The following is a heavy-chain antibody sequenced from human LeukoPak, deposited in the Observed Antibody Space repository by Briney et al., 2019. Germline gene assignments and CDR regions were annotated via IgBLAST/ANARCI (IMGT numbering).Heavy chain of an antibody. CDR2: MNPNSGNT. Sequence: GASVKVSCKASGYTFTSYDINWVRQATGQGLEWMGWMNPNSGNTGYAQKFQGRVTRTRNTSISTAYMELSSLRSEDTAVYYCARGLSVARWGATRSFAYWGQGTLVTVSS. V-gene: IGHV1-8*01. J-gene: IGHJ4*02. D-gene: IGHD1-26*01. CDR1: GYTFTSYD. CDR3: ARGLSVARWGATRSFAY.